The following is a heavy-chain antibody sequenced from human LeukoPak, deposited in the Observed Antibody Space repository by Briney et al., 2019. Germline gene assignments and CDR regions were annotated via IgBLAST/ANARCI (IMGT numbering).Heavy chain of an antibody. J-gene: IGHJ4*02. CDR1: GYTFTGYY. V-gene: IGHV1-2*02. D-gene: IGHD6-13*01. Sequence: ASVKVSCKASGYTFTGYYMHWVRQAPGQGLEWMGWINPNSGGTNYAQKFQGRVTMTRDTSISTAYMELSRLRSDDTAVYYCARGQAGVFQRPGIAAAANYWGQGTLVTVSS. CDR3: ARGQAGVFQRPGIAAAANY. CDR2: INPNSGGT.